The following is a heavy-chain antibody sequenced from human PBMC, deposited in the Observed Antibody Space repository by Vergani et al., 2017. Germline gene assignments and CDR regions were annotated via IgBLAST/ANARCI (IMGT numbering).Heavy chain of an antibody. CDR3: ARGGPSSGYYRVNPDDAFDI. V-gene: IGHV4-59*01. Sequence: QVQLQESGPGLVKPSETLSLTCTVSGGSISSYYWSWIRQPPGKGLEWIGYISYSGSTNYNPSLKSRVTISVDTSKNQFSLKLSSVTAADTAVYYCARGGPSSGYYRVNPDDAFDIWGQGTMVTVSS. D-gene: IGHD3-22*01. CDR2: ISYSGST. CDR1: GGSISSYY. J-gene: IGHJ3*02.